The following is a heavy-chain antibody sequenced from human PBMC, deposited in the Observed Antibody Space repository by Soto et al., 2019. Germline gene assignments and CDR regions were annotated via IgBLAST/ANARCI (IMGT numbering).Heavy chain of an antibody. D-gene: IGHD3-10*01. J-gene: IGHJ6*02. CDR2: IYYSGST. CDR3: TRQGFGEVHGLVEV. CDR1: DSSNRSYY. V-gene: IGHV4-59*08. Sequence: PSGTLSLTCTVSDSSNRSYYWSWIWQPPGKGLEWIGYIYYSGSTNYNPSLKSRVTISVDTSKNQFSLKLSSVTAADAAVYYCTRQGFGEVHGLVEVWGQGTTVTVSS.